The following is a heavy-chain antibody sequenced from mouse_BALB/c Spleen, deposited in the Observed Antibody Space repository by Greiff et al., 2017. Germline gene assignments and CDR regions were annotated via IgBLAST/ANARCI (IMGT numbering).Heavy chain of an antibody. CDR2: ISSGGST. V-gene: IGHV5-6-5*01. CDR3: ARSEYGNYWYFDV. J-gene: IGHJ1*01. D-gene: IGHD2-10*02. CDR1: GFTFSSYA. Sequence: EVKLMESGGGLVKPGGSLKLSCAASGFTFSSYAMSWVRQTPEKRLEWVASISSGGSTYYPDSVKGRFTISRDNARNTLFLQMTSLRSEDTAMYYCARSEYGNYWYFDVWGAGTTVTVSS.